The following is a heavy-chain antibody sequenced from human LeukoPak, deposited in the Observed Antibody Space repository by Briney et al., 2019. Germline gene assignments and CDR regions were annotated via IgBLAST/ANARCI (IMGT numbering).Heavy chain of an antibody. CDR3: ARALDCSSTSCPLPGAFDI. Sequence: SETLSLTYAVSGGSISSGGYSWSWIRQPPGKGLEWIGYIYHSGSTYYNPSLKSRVTISVDRSKNQFSLKLSSVTAADTAVYYCARALDCSSTSCPLPGAFDIWGQGTMVTVSS. CDR2: IYHSGST. D-gene: IGHD2-2*01. CDR1: GGSISSGGYS. J-gene: IGHJ3*02. V-gene: IGHV4-30-2*01.